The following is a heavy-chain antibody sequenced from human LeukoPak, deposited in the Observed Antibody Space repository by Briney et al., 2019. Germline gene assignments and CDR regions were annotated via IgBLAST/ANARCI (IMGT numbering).Heavy chain of an antibody. Sequence: GGSLRLSCTTSGLTFADYAMSWVRQAPGKGLEWVGFIRSKAYGGTTDYAASVKGRFTISRDDSKSIAYLQMNSPKTEDTAVYYCTRDAGIAAARGSYYFNYWGQGTLVTVSS. CDR1: GLTFADYA. V-gene: IGHV3-49*04. CDR2: IRSKAYGGTT. CDR3: TRDAGIAAARGSYYFNY. D-gene: IGHD6-13*01. J-gene: IGHJ4*02.